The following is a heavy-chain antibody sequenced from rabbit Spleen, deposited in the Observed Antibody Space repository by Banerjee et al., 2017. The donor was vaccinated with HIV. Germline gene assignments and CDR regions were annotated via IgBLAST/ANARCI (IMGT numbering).Heavy chain of an antibody. CDR3: ARNYVNAFDP. J-gene: IGHJ2*01. CDR1: GFDFSSSYW. Sequence: QEQLEESGGDLVKPEGSLTLTCKASGFDFSSSYWMCWVRQAPGKGLELIACIWTNSDTTWYANWVNGRFTISRSTSLNTVDLKMTSLTAADTATYFCARNYVNAFDPWGPGTLVTVS. V-gene: IGHV1S43*01. D-gene: IGHD1-1*01. CDR2: IWTNSDTT.